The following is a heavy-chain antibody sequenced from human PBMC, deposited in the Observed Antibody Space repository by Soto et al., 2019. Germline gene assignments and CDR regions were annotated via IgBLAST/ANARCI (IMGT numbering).Heavy chain of an antibody. CDR1: GFTFSSYS. Sequence: AGGSLRLSCAASGFTFSSYSMNWVRQAPGKGLEWVSSISSSSSTKYYADSVKGRFTISRDNAKNSLYLQMNSLRAEDTAVYYSARDKLYYDDISGRPLNAFDVWGQGTMVTVSS. J-gene: IGHJ3*01. V-gene: IGHV3-48*01. CDR2: ISSSSSTK. CDR3: ARDKLYYDDISGRPLNAFDV. D-gene: IGHD3-22*01.